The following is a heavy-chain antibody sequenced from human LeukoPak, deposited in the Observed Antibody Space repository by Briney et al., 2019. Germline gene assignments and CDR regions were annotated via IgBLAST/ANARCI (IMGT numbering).Heavy chain of an antibody. J-gene: IGHJ4*02. V-gene: IGHV1-69*06. Sequence: KVSCKASGGTFSSYAISWVRQAAGQGLEWMGGIIPIFGTANYAQKFQGRVTITADKSTSTAYMELSSLRSEDTAVYYCARNDCSGGSCYLVFDYWGQGTLVTVSS. CDR2: IIPIFGTA. D-gene: IGHD2-15*01. CDR1: GGTFSSYA. CDR3: ARNDCSGGSCYLVFDY.